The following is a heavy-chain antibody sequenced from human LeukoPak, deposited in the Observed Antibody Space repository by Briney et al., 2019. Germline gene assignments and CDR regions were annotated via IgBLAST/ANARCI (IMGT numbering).Heavy chain of an antibody. D-gene: IGHD2-2*03. V-gene: IGHV4-59*08. Sequence: SETLSLTCTVSGGSISSYHWSWIRQPPGKGLEWIGYIYYSGSTNYNPSLKSRVTISLDTSKNQFSLRLSSVTAADTAVYYCARHGSTDYFDYWGQGTLVTVSS. CDR2: IYYSGST. J-gene: IGHJ4*02. CDR3: ARHGSTDYFDY. CDR1: GGSISSYH.